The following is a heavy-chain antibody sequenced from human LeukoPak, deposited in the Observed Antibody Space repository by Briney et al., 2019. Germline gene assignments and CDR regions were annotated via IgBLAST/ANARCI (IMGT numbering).Heavy chain of an antibody. J-gene: IGHJ3*02. CDR2: INWNSDSI. CDR3: AKGIVVVTAIYDAFDI. Sequence: PGGSLRLSCAVSGFTFDDYAMHWVRQVPGKGLEWVSGINWNSDSIGYADSVKGRFTTSRDNAKNSLYLQMNSLRAEDTALYYCAKGIVVVTAIYDAFDIWGQGTMVTVSS. V-gene: IGHV3-9*01. CDR1: GFTFDDYA. D-gene: IGHD2-21*02.